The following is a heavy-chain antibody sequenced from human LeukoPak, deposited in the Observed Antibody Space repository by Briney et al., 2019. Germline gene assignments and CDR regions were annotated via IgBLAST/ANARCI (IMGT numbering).Heavy chain of an antibody. CDR3: ARSLYSSSWHNWFDP. CDR2: IYPGDSDT. V-gene: IGHV5-51*01. J-gene: IGHJ5*02. Sequence: PGESLKISCKGSGYSFTSYWIGWVRQMPGKGLEWMGIIYPGDSDTRYSPSFQGQVTISADKSISTAYLQWSSLKASDTAMYYCARSLYSSSWHNWFDPWGQGTLVTVSS. D-gene: IGHD6-13*01. CDR1: GYSFTSYW.